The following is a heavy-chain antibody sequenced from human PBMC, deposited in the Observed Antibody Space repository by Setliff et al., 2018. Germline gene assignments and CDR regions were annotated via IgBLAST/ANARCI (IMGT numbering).Heavy chain of an antibody. CDR3: ARVRRVVIAYYYYMDV. CDR2: IIPIFGTA. V-gene: IGHV1-69*06. D-gene: IGHD2-21*01. Sequence: SVKVSCKASGGTFSSYAISWVRQAPGQGLEWMGRIIPIFGTANYAQKFQGRVTITADKSTSTAYMELSSLRSEDTAVYYCARVRRVVIAYYYYMDVWGKGTTVTVSS. J-gene: IGHJ6*03. CDR1: GGTFSSYA.